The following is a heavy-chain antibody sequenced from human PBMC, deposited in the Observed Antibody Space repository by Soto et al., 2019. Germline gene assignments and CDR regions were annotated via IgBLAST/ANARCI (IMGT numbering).Heavy chain of an antibody. CDR3: ARWLLSYPFVSPGSYDY. D-gene: IGHD3-16*02. Sequence: GASVKVSCKASGYTFTSYDINWVRQATGQGLEWMGWMNPNSGNTGYAQKFQGRVTMTRNTSISTAYMELSSLRSEDTAVYYCARWLLSYPFVSPGSYDYWGHGTLVTVSS. CDR1: GYTFTSYD. J-gene: IGHJ4*01. V-gene: IGHV1-8*01. CDR2: MNPNSGNT.